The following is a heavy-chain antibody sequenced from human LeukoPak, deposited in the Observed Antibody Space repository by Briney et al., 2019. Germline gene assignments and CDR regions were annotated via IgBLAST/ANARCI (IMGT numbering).Heavy chain of an antibody. CDR1: GFTFSSYS. CDR3: VRNLDFWGDSEDY. Sequence: AGGSLRLSCAASGFTFSSYSMSWVRQAPGKGLEWVSYITSSGTYIYYADSLKGRFTISRDNAKNSLSLQMNSLRAEDTAVYYCVRNLDFWGDSEDYWGQGTLVTVSS. D-gene: IGHD3-3*01. V-gene: IGHV3-21*01. CDR2: ITSSGTYI. J-gene: IGHJ4*02.